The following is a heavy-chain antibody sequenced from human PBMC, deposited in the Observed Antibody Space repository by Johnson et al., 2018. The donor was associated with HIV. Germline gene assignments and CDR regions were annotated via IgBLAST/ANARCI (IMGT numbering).Heavy chain of an antibody. CDR3: ARVGQLARKHAFDI. V-gene: IGHV3-66*02. D-gene: IGHD6-13*01. CDR2: IYSGGST. CDR1: GFTVSSNY. J-gene: IGHJ3*02. Sequence: VQLVESGGGLVQPGGSLRLSCAASGFTVSSNYMNWVRQAPGKGLEWVSVIYSGGSTYYADSVKGRFTISRDNSKNTVYLQMNSLRAEDTAVYYCARVGQLARKHAFDIWGQGTMVTVSS.